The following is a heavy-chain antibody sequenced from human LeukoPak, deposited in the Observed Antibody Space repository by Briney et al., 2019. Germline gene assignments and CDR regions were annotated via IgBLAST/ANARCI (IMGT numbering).Heavy chain of an antibody. CDR1: GGSISSYY. V-gene: IGHV4-34*12. D-gene: IGHD3-10*01. J-gene: IGHJ4*02. CDR3: ARGVVRGVPYL. Sequence: SETLSLTCTVSGGSISSYYWSWIRQPPGKGLEWIGEIIHGGSANYNTSLKRGVTISVDTSKNQFSLKLTSVTAADTAVYYCARGVVRGVPYLWGQGTLVTVSS. CDR2: IIHGGSA.